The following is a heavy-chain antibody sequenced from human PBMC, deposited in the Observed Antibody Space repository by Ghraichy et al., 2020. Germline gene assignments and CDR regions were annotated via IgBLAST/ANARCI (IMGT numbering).Heavy chain of an antibody. Sequence: LSLTCAASGFTFSSYAMSWVRQAPGKGLEWVSTISGTSGSTYHADSVKGRFTISRDNSKSTLYLQMNSLRAEDTAVYYCAKDRGGSGSYYLSAFDIWGQGTVVSVSS. D-gene: IGHD3-10*01. V-gene: IGHV3-23*01. J-gene: IGHJ3*02. CDR2: ISGTSGST. CDR1: GFTFSSYA. CDR3: AKDRGGSGSYYLSAFDI.